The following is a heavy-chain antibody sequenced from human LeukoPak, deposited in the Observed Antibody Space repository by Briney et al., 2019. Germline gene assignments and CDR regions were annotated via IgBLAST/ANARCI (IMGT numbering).Heavy chain of an antibody. J-gene: IGHJ3*02. CDR2: INHSGST. Sequence: PSETLSLTCAVYGGSFSGYYWSWIRQPPGKGLEWIGEINHSGSTNYNPSLKSRVTISVDMSKNQFSLKLSSVTAADSAVYYCAREVLGAFDIWGQGTMVTVSS. CDR3: AREVLGAFDI. D-gene: IGHD2-15*01. CDR1: GGSFSGYY. V-gene: IGHV4-34*01.